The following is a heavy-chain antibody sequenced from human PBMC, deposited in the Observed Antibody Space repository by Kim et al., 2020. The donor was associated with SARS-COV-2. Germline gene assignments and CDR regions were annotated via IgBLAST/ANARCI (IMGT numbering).Heavy chain of an antibody. V-gene: IGHV1-18*01. D-gene: IGHD5-18*01. CDR2: ISAYSGDT. J-gene: IGHJ3*01. Sequence: ASVKVSCKAPNYMFTTYGFSWVRQAPGQGLVWMAWISAYSGDTNYAQQFQGRLTMTRETSRSAVYMQLRSLQSDDTAVYFCARAGHGNSYGRAGFDVWGQGTKVTVS. CDR3: ARAGHGNSYGRAGFDV. CDR1: NYMFTTYG.